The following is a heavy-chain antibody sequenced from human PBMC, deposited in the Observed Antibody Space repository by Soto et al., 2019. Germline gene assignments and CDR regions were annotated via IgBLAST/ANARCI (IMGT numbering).Heavy chain of an antibody. CDR2: INAANGNT. CDR1: GYTFANSA. Sequence: ASVKVSCKASGYTFANSAMHWVRQAPGQRLEWMGWINAANGNTKYSQRFQGRLTISRDTSASTAVMELSGLRYEDTAVYYCARGNNWADYWGQGTMVTVSS. D-gene: IGHD1-1*01. CDR3: ARGNNWADY. V-gene: IGHV1-3*01. J-gene: IGHJ4*02.